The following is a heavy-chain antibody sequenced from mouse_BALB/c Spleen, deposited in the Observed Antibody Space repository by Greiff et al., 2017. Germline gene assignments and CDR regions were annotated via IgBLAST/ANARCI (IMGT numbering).Heavy chain of an antibody. V-gene: IGHV2-2*02. CDR3: ARKEALGRGFAY. D-gene: IGHD4-1*01. CDR2: IWSGGST. Sequence: VKVVESGPGLVQPSQSLSITCTVSGFSLTSYGVHWVRQSPGKGLEWLGVIWSGGSTDYNAAFISRLSISKDNSKSQVFFKMNSLQANDTAIYYCARKEALGRGFAYWGQGTLVTVSA. J-gene: IGHJ3*01. CDR1: GFSLTSYG.